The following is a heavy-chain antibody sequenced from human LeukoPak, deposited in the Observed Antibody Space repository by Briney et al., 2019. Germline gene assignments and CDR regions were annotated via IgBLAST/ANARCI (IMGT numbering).Heavy chain of an antibody. V-gene: IGHV3-30*02. CDR1: GFTFSSYG. J-gene: IGHJ5*02. D-gene: IGHD1-1*01. CDR3: AKDRNGRTGWFDP. CDR2: IRYDGSNK. Sequence: GGSLRLSCAASGFTFSSYGMHWVRQAPGKGLEWVAFIRYDGSNKYYADSVQGRFTISRDNSKNTLYLQMNSLRAEDTAVYYCAKDRNGRTGWFDPWGQGTLVTVSS.